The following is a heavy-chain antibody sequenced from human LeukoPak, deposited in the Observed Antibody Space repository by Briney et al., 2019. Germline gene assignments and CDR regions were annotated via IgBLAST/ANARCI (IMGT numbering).Heavy chain of an antibody. Sequence: PSETLSLTCTVSGGSISSYYWSWIRQPPGKGLEWIGYIYYSGCTNYNPSLKSRVTISVDTSKNQFSLKLSSVTAADTAVYYCARDLAYCGGDCYSVWGQGTLVTVSS. V-gene: IGHV4-59*01. CDR3: ARDLAYCGGDCYSV. CDR1: GGSISSYY. J-gene: IGHJ4*02. CDR2: IYYSGCT. D-gene: IGHD2-21*02.